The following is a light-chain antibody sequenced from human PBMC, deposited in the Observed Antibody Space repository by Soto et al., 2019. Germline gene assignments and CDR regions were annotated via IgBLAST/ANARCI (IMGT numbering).Light chain of an antibody. CDR1: QSVSSSD. J-gene: IGKJ3*01. V-gene: IGKV3-20*01. CDR3: KQYGSSPLFS. Sequence: EIVLTQSPGTLSLSPGERATLSCRASQSVSSSDLAWYQQKPGQAPRLLIYGASSRATGIPDRFSGSGSGTDFTLTISGLEPEDYAVYYGKQYGSSPLFSFGPGTKVDIK. CDR2: GAS.